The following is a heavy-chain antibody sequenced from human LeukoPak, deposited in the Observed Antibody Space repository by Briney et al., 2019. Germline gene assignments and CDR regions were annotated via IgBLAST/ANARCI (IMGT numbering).Heavy chain of an antibody. CDR3: ASLRFSAAYYADY. CDR1: GFTFSNYG. CDR2: ISYDGRNT. J-gene: IGHJ4*02. D-gene: IGHD1-26*01. Sequence: GGSLRRSCAASGFTFSNYGMHWVRQAPGKGLEWVAIISYDGRNTFYADSVKGRFTISRDNSKNTLFLQMNSLRAEDTAMYYCASLRFSAAYYADYWGQGTLVTVSS. V-gene: IGHV3-30*03.